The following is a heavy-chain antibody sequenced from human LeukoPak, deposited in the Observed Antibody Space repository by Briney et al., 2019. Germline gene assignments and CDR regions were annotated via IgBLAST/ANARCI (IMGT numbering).Heavy chain of an antibody. CDR2: ISYDGSNK. D-gene: IGHD3-22*01. CDR3: ARPNRVVVITTSFDY. Sequence: GGSLRLSCAASGFTFSSYAMHWVRQAPGKGLEWVAVISYDGSNKYYADSVKGRFTISRDNSKNTLYLQMNSLRAEDTVVYYCARPNRVVVITTSFDYWGQGTLVTVSS. V-gene: IGHV3-30-3*01. J-gene: IGHJ4*02. CDR1: GFTFSSYA.